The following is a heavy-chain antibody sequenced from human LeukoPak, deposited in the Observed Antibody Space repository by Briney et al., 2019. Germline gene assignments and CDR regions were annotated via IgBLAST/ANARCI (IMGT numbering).Heavy chain of an antibody. CDR3: AREDYDFWSGSDY. CDR2: INTDGSST. CDR1: GFTFSSYW. Sequence: GGSLRLSCAASGFTFSSYWMHWVRQAPGKELVWVSRINTDGSSTSYADSVKGRFTISRDNAKNTLYLQMNSLRAEDTAVYYCAREDYDFWSGSDYWGQGTLVTVSS. D-gene: IGHD3-3*01. V-gene: IGHV3-74*01. J-gene: IGHJ4*02.